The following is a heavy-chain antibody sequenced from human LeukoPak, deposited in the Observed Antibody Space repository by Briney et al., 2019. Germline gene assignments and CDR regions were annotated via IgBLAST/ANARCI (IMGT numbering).Heavy chain of an antibody. Sequence: GGSLRLSCAVSGFSFSSYAMSWVRQARGKGLEWVATVSETGDGTYYADSVKGRLIISIDNSKNTFYLQMDSLRADDTAMYYCAKGKVNHLGGLAYWGQGTLVTVSS. J-gene: IGHJ4*02. D-gene: IGHD1-14*01. V-gene: IGHV3-23*01. CDR2: VSETGDGT. CDR1: GFSFSSYA. CDR3: AKGKVNHLGGLAY.